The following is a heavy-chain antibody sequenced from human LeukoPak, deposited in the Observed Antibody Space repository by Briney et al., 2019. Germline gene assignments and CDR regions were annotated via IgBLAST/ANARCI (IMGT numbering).Heavy chain of an antibody. D-gene: IGHD3-16*01. CDR3: ARDAYPSGAFDI. J-gene: IGHJ3*02. Sequence: GASVKVSCKASGYTFTGYHMHWVRQAPGQGLEWMGWINPNNGGTSYAQKFQGRVTLTRDTSISTAYTELTRLRSDDTAVYYCARDAYPSGAFDIWGQGTMVTVSS. CDR2: INPNNGGT. CDR1: GYTFTGYH. V-gene: IGHV1-2*02.